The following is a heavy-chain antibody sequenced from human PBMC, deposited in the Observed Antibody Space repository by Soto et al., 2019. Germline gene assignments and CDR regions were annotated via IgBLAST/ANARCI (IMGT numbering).Heavy chain of an antibody. CDR1: GVSVSTTAW. CDR3: VRDLNCGGGRCYSQQSR. Sequence: QVELQESGPGLVKPSGTLSLTCAVSGVSVSTTAWWNWVRQPPGKGLEWVGEISHDGITKEKPSLKSRLTMSLDKSNSHCTLKLNSVTAADTAVYYCVRDLNCGGGRCYSQQSRWGQGTLVTVSS. CDR2: ISHDGIT. V-gene: IGHV4-4*02. D-gene: IGHD2-15*01. J-gene: IGHJ4*02.